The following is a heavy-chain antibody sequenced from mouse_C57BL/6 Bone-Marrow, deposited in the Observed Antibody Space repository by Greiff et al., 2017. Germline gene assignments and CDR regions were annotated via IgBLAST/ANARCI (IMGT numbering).Heavy chain of an antibody. CDR1: GFTFSDYY. Sequence: EVQLVESGGGLVQPGGSLKLSCAASGFTFSDYYMYWVRQTPEKRLEWVAYISNGGGSTYYPDTVKGRFTISRDNAKNTLYLQMNRLKSEDTAMYYCARPIYDGYSAFAYWGQGTLVTVSA. V-gene: IGHV5-12*01. CDR2: ISNGGGST. J-gene: IGHJ3*01. D-gene: IGHD2-3*01. CDR3: ARPIYDGYSAFAY.